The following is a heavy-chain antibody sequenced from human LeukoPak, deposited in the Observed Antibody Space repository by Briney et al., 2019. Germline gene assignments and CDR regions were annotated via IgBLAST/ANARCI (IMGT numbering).Heavy chain of an antibody. CDR3: TSDRGSGWFDY. Sequence: PSETLSLTCTFSGGSVRRYYWNWLRQPAGKGLEGVGRIQTSGNTNYSPSLKGRITISVDRSKNQVSLKLNSVTAADTAVYYCTSDRGSGWFDYWGQGTLVTVSS. J-gene: IGHJ4*02. CDR2: IQTSGNT. D-gene: IGHD6-19*01. V-gene: IGHV4-4*07. CDR1: GGSVRRYY.